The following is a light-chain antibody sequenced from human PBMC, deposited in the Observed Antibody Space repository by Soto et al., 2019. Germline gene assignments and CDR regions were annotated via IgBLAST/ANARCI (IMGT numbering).Light chain of an antibody. Sequence: EIVMTQSPATLSVSPGERATLSCRASQSFSSNLAWYQQKPGQAPRLLIYGASTRATGIPARFSGSGSGTEFTLTISSLQSEDFAVYYCQQYNNWRYTFGQGTKLEIK. CDR1: QSFSSN. J-gene: IGKJ2*01. CDR2: GAS. CDR3: QQYNNWRYT. V-gene: IGKV3-15*01.